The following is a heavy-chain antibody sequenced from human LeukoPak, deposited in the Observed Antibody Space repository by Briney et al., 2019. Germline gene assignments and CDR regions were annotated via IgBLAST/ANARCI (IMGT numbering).Heavy chain of an antibody. J-gene: IGHJ6*02. V-gene: IGHV4-34*01. CDR3: ARDRGTRVIAVAGRYYYGMDV. CDR1: GGSSSGYY. CDR2: INHSGST. Sequence: PSETLSLTCAVSGGSSSGYYWSWIRQPPGKGLEWIGEINHSGSTNYNPSLKSRVTISVDTSKNQFSLKLSSVTAADTAVYYCARDRGTRVIAVAGRYYYGMDVWGQGTTVTVSS. D-gene: IGHD6-19*01.